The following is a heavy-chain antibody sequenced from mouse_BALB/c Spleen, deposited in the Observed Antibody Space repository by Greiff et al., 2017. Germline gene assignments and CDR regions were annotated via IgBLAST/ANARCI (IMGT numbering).Heavy chain of an antibody. D-gene: IGHD1-2*01. CDR1: GYTFTSYV. V-gene: IGHV1-14*01. J-gene: IGHJ3*01. CDR3: ARSGITTATRPFAY. CDR2: INPYNDGT. Sequence: EVQLQQSGPELVKPGASVKMSCKASGYTFTSYVMHWVKQKPGQGLEWIGYINPYNDGTKYNEKFKGKATLTSDKSSSTAYMELSSLTSEDSAVYYCARSGITTATRPFAYWGQGTLVTVSA.